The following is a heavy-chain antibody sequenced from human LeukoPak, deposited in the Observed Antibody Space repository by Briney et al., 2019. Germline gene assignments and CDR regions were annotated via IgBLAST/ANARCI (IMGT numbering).Heavy chain of an antibody. Sequence: GGSLRLSCAASGFTFSSYGMHWVRQAPGKGLEWVAVISYDGSNKYYADSVKGRFTISRENSKNTLHLQRNSLRAEDTAVYYCAKDHYYYGSGIYFMHYFDYWGQGTLVTVSS. CDR2: ISYDGSNK. V-gene: IGHV3-30*18. D-gene: IGHD3-10*01. J-gene: IGHJ4*02. CDR1: GFTFSSYG. CDR3: AKDHYYYGSGIYFMHYFDY.